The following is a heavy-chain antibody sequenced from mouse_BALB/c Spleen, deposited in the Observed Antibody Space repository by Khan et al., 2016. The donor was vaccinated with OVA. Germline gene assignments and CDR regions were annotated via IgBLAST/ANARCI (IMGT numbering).Heavy chain of an antibody. CDR3: ARGHFYGSSYYYWYFDV. CDR2: INSGGSI. V-gene: IGHV5-6-5*01. J-gene: IGHJ1*01. Sequence: EVELVESGGGLVKPGGSLKLSCAASGFTFSSYAMSWVRQTPEKRLEWVASINSGGSIYYSDSMKGRFTISRDNARNILYLQMRSLRSEDTAMYYCARGHFYGSSYYYWYFDVWGAGTTVTVSS. D-gene: IGHD1-1*01. CDR1: GFTFSSYA.